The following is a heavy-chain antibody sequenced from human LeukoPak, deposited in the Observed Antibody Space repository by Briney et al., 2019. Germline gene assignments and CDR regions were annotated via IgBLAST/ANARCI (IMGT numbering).Heavy chain of an antibody. J-gene: IGHJ4*02. D-gene: IGHD3-22*01. CDR1: GFTFSSYG. Sequence: GGSLRLSCAAFGFTFSSYGMHWVRQTPGRGLEWVAFIRHDGSYQQYADSVKGRFTVSRDNSKDMVYLQMNSLRTEDTAVYYCAKNRDSSDYPRDFDFWGQGTLVTVSS. CDR3: AKNRDSSDYPRDFDF. CDR2: IRHDGSYQ. V-gene: IGHV3-30*02.